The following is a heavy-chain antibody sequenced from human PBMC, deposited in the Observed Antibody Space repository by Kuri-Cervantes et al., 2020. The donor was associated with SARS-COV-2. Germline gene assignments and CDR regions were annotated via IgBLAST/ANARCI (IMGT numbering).Heavy chain of an antibody. CDR3: ARWYSSSWYHYYYMDV. CDR2: INADVTSR. Sequence: GESLKISCTASGFTFGTFWMHWVRQAPGKGLAWVSRINADVTSRNYADTVKGRFTISRDNAKNTLYLQMNSLRAEDTAVYYCARWYSSSWYHYYYMDVWGKGTTVTVSS. J-gene: IGHJ6*03. D-gene: IGHD6-13*01. V-gene: IGHV3-74*01. CDR1: GFTFGTFW.